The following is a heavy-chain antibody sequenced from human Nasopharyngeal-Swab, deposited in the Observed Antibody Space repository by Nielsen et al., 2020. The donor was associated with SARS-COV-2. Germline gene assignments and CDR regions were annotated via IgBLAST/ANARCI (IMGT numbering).Heavy chain of an antibody. D-gene: IGHD5-18*01. CDR1: GCSISSGDYY. J-gene: IGHJ4*02. CDR2: IYYSGST. V-gene: IGHV4-30-4*01. CDR3: ARVDTAMIEAYFDY. Sequence: SETLSLTCTVSGCSISSGDYYWSWIRQPPGKGLEWIGYIYYSGSTYYNPSLKSRVTISVDTSKNQFSLKLSSVTAADTAVYYCARVDTAMIEAYFDYWGQGTLVTVSS.